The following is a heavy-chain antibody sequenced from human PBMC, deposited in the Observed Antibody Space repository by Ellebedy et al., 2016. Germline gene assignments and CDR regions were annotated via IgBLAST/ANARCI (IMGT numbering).Heavy chain of an antibody. V-gene: IGHV1-18*04. CDR3: ARGGYCSGGSCGSNYYYGMDV. J-gene: IGHJ6*02. D-gene: IGHD2-15*01. Sequence: ASVKVSCKASGYTFTSYGISWVRQAPGQGLEWMGWISAYNGNTNYAQKLQGRVTMTTDTSTSTAYMELRSLRSDDTAVYYCARGGYCSGGSCGSNYYYGMDVWGQGTTVTVSS. CDR2: ISAYNGNT. CDR1: GYTFTSYG.